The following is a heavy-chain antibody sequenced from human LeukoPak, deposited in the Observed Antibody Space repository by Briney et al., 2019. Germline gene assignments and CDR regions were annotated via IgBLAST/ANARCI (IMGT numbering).Heavy chain of an antibody. CDR3: ARQSPLRFLEY. D-gene: IGHD3-3*01. CDR2: ISGRDSST. V-gene: IGHV3-23*01. Sequence: GGSLRLSCAASGFTFSSYAMNWVRQAPGKGLEWVSAISGRDSSTYYADSVKGRFTISRDNAKNSLYLQMNSLRAEDTALYYCARQSPLRFLEYWGQGTLVTVSS. J-gene: IGHJ4*02. CDR1: GFTFSSYA.